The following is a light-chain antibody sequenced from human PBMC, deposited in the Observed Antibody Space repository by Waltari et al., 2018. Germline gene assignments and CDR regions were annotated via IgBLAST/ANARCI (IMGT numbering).Light chain of an antibody. Sequence: IVLTQSPGTLSLSLGERATVSCRASQSVSRSLACDQQKPGQAPRLLIYGASTRATGIPDRFSGSGSGTDFSLTISRLEPDDFAVYYCQHYLRLPVTFGQGTTVEI. CDR3: QHYLRLPVT. CDR2: GAS. CDR1: QSVSRS. V-gene: IGKV3-20*01. J-gene: IGKJ1*01.